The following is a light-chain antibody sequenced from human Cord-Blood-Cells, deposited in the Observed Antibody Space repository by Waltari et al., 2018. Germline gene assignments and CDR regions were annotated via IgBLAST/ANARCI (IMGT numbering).Light chain of an antibody. CDR1: QSISSN. CDR3: QQSYSTPLT. V-gene: IGKV1-39*01. Sequence: DIHMTQSQSSLSASVGDRVTITSRASQSISSNLNWYPQKPGKAPKILIYAASSLQSGVPSRLSGSGSGTDFTLTISSLQPEDFATYYCQQSYSTPLTFGGGTKVEIK. CDR2: AAS. J-gene: IGKJ4*01.